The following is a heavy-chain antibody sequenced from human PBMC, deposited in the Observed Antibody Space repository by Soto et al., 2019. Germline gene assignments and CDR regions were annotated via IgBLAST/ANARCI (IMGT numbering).Heavy chain of an antibody. CDR1: GFTFSSYG. Sequence: GGSLSLSCAASGFTFSSYGMHWVRQAAGKGLEWVAVIWYDGSNKYYADSVKGRFTISRDNSKNTLYLQMNSLRAEDTAVYYCARELDYGGNSGYFDYWGQGTLVTV. CDR2: IWYDGSNK. D-gene: IGHD4-17*01. J-gene: IGHJ4*02. CDR3: ARELDYGGNSGYFDY. V-gene: IGHV3-33*01.